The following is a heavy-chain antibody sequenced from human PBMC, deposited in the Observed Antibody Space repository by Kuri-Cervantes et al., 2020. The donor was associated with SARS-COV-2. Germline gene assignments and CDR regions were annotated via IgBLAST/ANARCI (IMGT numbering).Heavy chain of an antibody. CDR1: GFTVSSNY. CDR2: IYSGGGT. V-gene: IGHV3-53*01. CDR3: ARREPWKGDFDI. J-gene: IGHJ3*02. D-gene: IGHD1-1*01. Sequence: GGSLRLSCAASGFTVSSNYMSWVRQAPGKGLEWVSVIYSGGGTYYADSVKGRFTISRDNYKNTLYLQMNSLRAEDTAVYYCARREPWKGDFDIWGQGTMVTVSS.